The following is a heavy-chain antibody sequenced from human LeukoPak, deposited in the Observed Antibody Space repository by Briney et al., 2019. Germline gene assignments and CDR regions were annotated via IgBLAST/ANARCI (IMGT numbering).Heavy chain of an antibody. CDR1: GFTFSSYA. J-gene: IGHJ5*02. D-gene: IGHD3-3*01. V-gene: IGHV3-7*01. CDR3: ARPTVNFWSGHYTT. CDR2: IKQDGSEK. Sequence: GGSLRLSCAASGFTFSSYAMSWVRQAPGKGLEWVANIKQDGSEKYYVDAVKGRFSISRDNAKNSLFLQMNSLRAEDTAVYYCARPTVNFWSGHYTTWGQGTLVTVSS.